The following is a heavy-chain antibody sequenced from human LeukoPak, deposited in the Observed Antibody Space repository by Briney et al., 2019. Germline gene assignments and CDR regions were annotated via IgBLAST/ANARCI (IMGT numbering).Heavy chain of an antibody. CDR3: STLTSRGLSDS. CDR2: IKSKADGETI. J-gene: IGHJ4*02. Sequence: GGSLRLSCAASGFTFTNAWMNWVRQAPGKGLEWVGRIKSKADGETIDCAAPVKGRFTFSRDDSKNMLYLQMNSLKSEDTAVYYCSTLTSRGLSDSWGQGTPVTVSS. D-gene: IGHD1-20*01. CDR1: GFTFTNAW. V-gene: IGHV3-15*07.